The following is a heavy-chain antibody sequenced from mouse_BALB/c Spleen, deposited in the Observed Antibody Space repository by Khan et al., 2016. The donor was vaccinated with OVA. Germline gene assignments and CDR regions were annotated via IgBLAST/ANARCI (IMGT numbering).Heavy chain of an antibody. J-gene: IGHJ2*01. CDR2: ISYSGVT. D-gene: IGHD1-1*01. CDR1: GYSITSGYA. V-gene: IGHV3-2*02. CDR3: ARGNYYAYYFDY. Sequence: EVQLQESGPGLVKPSQSLSLTCTVTGYSITSGYAWNWIRQFPGNKLEWMGYISYSGVTSYTPSLKSRISITRDTSKNPFFLQLTSVTTEDTATYYCARGNYYAYYFDYWGQGTTLTVSS.